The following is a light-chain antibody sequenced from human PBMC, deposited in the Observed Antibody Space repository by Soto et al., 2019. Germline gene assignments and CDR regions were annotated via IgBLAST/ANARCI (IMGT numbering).Light chain of an antibody. CDR3: QQRSNWPLT. Sequence: EIVLTQSPATLSLSPGERATLSCRASQSVSSYLAWYQQKPGQAPRLLIYDASNRATGIPARFSGSGSGTDFTLTISSLEPKDFAVYYCQQRSNWPLTFGPGTKVDIK. V-gene: IGKV3-11*01. CDR2: DAS. CDR1: QSVSSY. J-gene: IGKJ3*01.